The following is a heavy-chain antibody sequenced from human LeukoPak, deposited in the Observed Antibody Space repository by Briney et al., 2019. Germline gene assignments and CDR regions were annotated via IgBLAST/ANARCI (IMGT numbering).Heavy chain of an antibody. D-gene: IGHD6-19*01. J-gene: IGHJ4*02. Sequence: GGSLRLSCAASGFTFSRYWMHWVRQAPGKGLVWVSRINSDGSSTSYADSVKGRFTISRDNAKNTLYLQTNSLRAEDTAVYCCARAGYSSGWHYFDYWGQGTLVTVSS. CDR2: INSDGSST. CDR1: GFTFSRYW. V-gene: IGHV3-74*01. CDR3: ARAGYSSGWHYFDY.